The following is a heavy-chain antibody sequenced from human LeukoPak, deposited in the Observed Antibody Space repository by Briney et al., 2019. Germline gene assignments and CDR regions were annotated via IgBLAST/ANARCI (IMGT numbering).Heavy chain of an antibody. CDR2: IIPIFGTA. CDR1: GGTFSSHA. J-gene: IGHJ5*02. V-gene: IGHV1-69*13. D-gene: IGHD6-13*01. CDR3: AREMAYIAAPFDP. Sequence: AASVKVSCKASGGTFSSHAISWVRQAPGQGLEWMGGIIPIFGTANYAQKFQGRVTITADESTSTAYMELSSLRSEDTAVYYCAREMAYIAAPFDPWGQGTLVTVSS.